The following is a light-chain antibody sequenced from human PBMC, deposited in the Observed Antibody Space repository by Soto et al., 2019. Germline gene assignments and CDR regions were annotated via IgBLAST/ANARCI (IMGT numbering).Light chain of an antibody. J-gene: IGLJ3*02. Sequence: QSVLTQPPSASGTPGQRVIISCSGSNSNIGTYTVNWYQQLPGTAPKLLIYTDYQRPSGVPDRFSGSRSGTSASLAICGLQSEDEADYYCASWDDSLSGGVFGGGTKLTVL. CDR2: TDY. CDR3: ASWDDSLSGGV. CDR1: NSNIGTYT. V-gene: IGLV1-44*01.